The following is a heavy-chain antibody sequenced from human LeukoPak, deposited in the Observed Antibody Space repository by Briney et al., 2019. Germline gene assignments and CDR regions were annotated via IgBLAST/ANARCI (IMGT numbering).Heavy chain of an antibody. J-gene: IGHJ4*02. D-gene: IGHD3-22*01. V-gene: IGHV1-69*13. CDR2: IIPIFGTA. CDR1: GYTFTSYA. Sequence: ASVKVSCKASGYTFTSYAISWVRQAPGQGLEWMGGIIPIFGTANYAQKFQGRVTITADESTSTAYMELSSLRSEDTAVYYCARGSPQYYYDSSGYCYWGQGTLVTVSS. CDR3: ARGSPQYYYDSSGYCY.